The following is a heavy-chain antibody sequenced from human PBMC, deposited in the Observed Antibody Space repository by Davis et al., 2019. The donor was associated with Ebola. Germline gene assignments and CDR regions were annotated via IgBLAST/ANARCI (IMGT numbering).Heavy chain of an antibody. J-gene: IGHJ4*02. CDR2: IFYSGSS. Sequence: PGGSLRLSCTVSGGSISGYYWSWIRQPPGKGLEWIGYIFYSGSSNSNPSYSGSTVYNPSLKSRVTVSADTSKNQFSLKLTSATAADTAVYYCARRGPYTSRGRREDHDSWGQGTLVTVSS. CDR1: GGSISGYY. CDR3: ARRGPYTSRGRREDHDS. D-gene: IGHD2-2*01. V-gene: IGHV4-59*08.